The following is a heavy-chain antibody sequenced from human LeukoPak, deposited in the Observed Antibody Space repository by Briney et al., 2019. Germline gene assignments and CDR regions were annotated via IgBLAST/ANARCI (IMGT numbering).Heavy chain of an antibody. CDR3: ARDSSGWYHWFDP. V-gene: IGHV4-59*01. Sequence: SETLSLTCSVSDASISSTYWSWIRQPPGKGLEWIAYIYYTGSINYNPSLKSRATISLDMSKNQFSLKVTSVTAADTAVYYCARDSSGWYHWFDPWGQGTLVTVSS. J-gene: IGHJ5*02. CDR2: IYYTGSI. CDR1: DASISSTY. D-gene: IGHD6-19*01.